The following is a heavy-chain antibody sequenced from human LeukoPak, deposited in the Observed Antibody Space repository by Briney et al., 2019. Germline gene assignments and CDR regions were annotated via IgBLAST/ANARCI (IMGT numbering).Heavy chain of an antibody. CDR3: AKRPMDYDFWSGYYPTYYFDY. V-gene: IGHV3-11*01. J-gene: IGHJ4*02. Sequence: GGSLRLSCAASGFTFSDYYMSWIRQAPGKGLEWVSYISSSGSTTYYADSVKGRFTISRDNSKNTLYLQMNSLRAEDTAVYYCAKRPMDYDFWSGYYPTYYFDYWGQGTLVTVSS. CDR2: ISSSGSTT. D-gene: IGHD3-3*01. CDR1: GFTFSDYY.